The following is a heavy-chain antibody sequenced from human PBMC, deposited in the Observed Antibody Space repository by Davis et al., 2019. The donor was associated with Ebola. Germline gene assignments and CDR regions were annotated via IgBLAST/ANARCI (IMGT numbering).Heavy chain of an antibody. J-gene: IGHJ6*02. D-gene: IGHD2-15*01. CDR2: ISAYNGNT. Sequence: ASVKVSCKASGYTFTSYGISWVRQAPGQGLEWMGWISAYNGNTNYSQKLQGRVTMTTDTSTSTAYMELRCLRSDDTAVYYCARAGYCSGGSCSHPNYYYYYGMDVWGQGTTVTVSS. CDR1: GYTFTSYG. V-gene: IGHV1-18*01. CDR3: ARAGYCSGGSCSHPNYYYYYGMDV.